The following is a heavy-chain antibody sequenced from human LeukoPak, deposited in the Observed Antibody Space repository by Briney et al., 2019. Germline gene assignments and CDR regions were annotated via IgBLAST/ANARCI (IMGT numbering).Heavy chain of an antibody. V-gene: IGHV4-38-2*02. Sequence: SETLSLTCTVSGYSISSGYYWGWIRQPPGKGLEWIGSIYHSGSTYYNPSLKSRVTISVDTSKNQFSLKLSSVTAADTAMYYCARDLWGASYWYFDLWGRGTLVTVSS. D-gene: IGHD3-16*01. CDR1: GYSISSGYY. CDR3: ARDLWGASYWYFDL. J-gene: IGHJ2*01. CDR2: IYHSGST.